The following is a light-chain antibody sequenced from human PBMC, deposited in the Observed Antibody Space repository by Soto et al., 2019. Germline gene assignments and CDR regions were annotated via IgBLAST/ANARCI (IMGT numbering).Light chain of an antibody. CDR3: SSYTSSSTAV. J-gene: IGLJ7*01. V-gene: IGLV2-14*01. CDR1: SSDVGGYNY. CDR2: DVS. Sequence: QSALTQPASVSGSPGQSITISCTGTSSDVGGYNYVSWYQQHPGKAPKLMIYDVSNRPSGVSNRFSGSKCGNTASLTISGLQAEDEADYYCSSYTSSSTAVFGGGTQLTVL.